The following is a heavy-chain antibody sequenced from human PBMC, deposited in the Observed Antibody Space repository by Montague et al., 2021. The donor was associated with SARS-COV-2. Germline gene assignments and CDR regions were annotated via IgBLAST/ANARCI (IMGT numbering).Heavy chain of an antibody. D-gene: IGHD3-3*01. Sequence: SETLSLTCTLSGGSISSYYWSWIRQPPGKGLEWIGYIYYSGSTNXNPSLKSRVTISVDTSKNQFSLKLSSVTAADTAVYYCARALVPEEWLFGGDYYYYMDVWGKGTTVTVS. CDR3: ARALVPEEWLFGGDYYYYMDV. CDR1: GGSISSYY. V-gene: IGHV4-59*01. J-gene: IGHJ6*03. CDR2: IYYSGST.